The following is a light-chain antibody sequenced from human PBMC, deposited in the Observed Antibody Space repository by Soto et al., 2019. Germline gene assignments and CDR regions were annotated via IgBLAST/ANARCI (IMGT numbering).Light chain of an antibody. J-gene: IGKJ4*01. CDR1: QSISSW. V-gene: IGKV1-5*03. Sequence: DIQMTQSPSTLSASVGDRVTITCRASQSISSWLSWYQQKPGKTPKLLIQKAATLESGVPKRFSGSGSGTDLTLSISSLQPDDVATYYCQQCNTYPLTFGGGIKVEIK. CDR3: QQCNTYPLT. CDR2: KAA.